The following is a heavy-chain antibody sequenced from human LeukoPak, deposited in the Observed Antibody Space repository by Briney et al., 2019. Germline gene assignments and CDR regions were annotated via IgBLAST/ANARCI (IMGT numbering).Heavy chain of an antibody. V-gene: IGHV3-7*01. D-gene: IGHD3-16*02. Sequence: GGSLRLSCAASGFTFSSYWMSWVRQAPGKGLEWVANIKQDGSEKYYVDSVKGRFTISRDNDKDSLFLQMTSLRAEGTAVYYCAKVGGRYSPLGYWGQGTLVTVSS. J-gene: IGHJ4*02. CDR3: AKVGGRYSPLGY. CDR1: GFTFSSYW. CDR2: IKQDGSEK.